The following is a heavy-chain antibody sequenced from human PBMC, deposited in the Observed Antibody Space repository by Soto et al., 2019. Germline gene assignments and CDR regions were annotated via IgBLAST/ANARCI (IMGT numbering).Heavy chain of an antibody. J-gene: IGHJ6*02. D-gene: IGHD3-22*01. V-gene: IGHV3-30-3*01. CDR1: GFTFSSYA. CDR3: ARDGDSSGYSLYYYGMDV. CDR2: ISYDGSNK. Sequence: GGSLRLSCAASGFTFSSYAMSWVRQAPGKGLEWVAVISYDGSNKYYADSVKGRFTISRDNSKNTLYLQMNSLRAEDTAVYYCARDGDSSGYSLYYYGMDVWGQGTTVTVSS.